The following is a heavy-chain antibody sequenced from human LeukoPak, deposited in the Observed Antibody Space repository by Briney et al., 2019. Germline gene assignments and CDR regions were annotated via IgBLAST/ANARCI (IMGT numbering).Heavy chain of an antibody. CDR2: ISGYNGNT. CDR3: ARVELIAAAATADY. V-gene: IGHV1-18*01. Sequence: GASVKVSCKASGYTFTSYAISWVRQAPGQGLEWMGWISGYNGNTIYAQRLQGRVTMTTDTSTTTVYTELRSLRSDDTAVYYCARVELIAAAATADYWGQGTLVTVSS. J-gene: IGHJ4*02. D-gene: IGHD6-13*01. CDR1: GYTFTSYA.